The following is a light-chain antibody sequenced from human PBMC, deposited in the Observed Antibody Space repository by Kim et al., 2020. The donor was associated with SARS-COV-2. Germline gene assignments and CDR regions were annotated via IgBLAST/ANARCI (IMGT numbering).Light chain of an antibody. Sequence: QSVLTQPPSVSAAPGQKVTISCSGSSSNIANNYVSWYQQLPGTAPKLLIYDNIERPSGIPDRFSGSKTGTSATLVITGLQTGDEADYYCGAWDSSLTTVLFGGGTKLTVL. J-gene: IGLJ3*02. CDR3: GAWDSSLTTVL. CDR2: DNI. CDR1: SSNIANNY. V-gene: IGLV1-51*01.